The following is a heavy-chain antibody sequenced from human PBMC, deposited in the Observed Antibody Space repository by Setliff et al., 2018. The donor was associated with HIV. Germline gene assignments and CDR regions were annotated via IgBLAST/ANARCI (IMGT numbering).Heavy chain of an antibody. Sequence: PGGSLRLSCVASGFSFSRYTMMWVRQAPGKGLEWVSSITSNLNYRYADSVQGRFTISRDNAKNTLYLQMNSLRAEDTALYYCARLGKHDAGIFDYWGQGTLVTVSS. J-gene: IGHJ4*02. CDR3: ARLGKHDAGIFDY. CDR2: ITSNLNYR. D-gene: IGHD1-1*01. CDR1: GFSFSRYT. V-gene: IGHV3-21*01.